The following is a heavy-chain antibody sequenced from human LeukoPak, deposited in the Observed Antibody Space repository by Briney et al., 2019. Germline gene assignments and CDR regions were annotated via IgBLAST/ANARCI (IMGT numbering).Heavy chain of an antibody. CDR2: ISYDGSNK. CDR3: ARELQWLALLDY. Sequence: PGGSLRLSCAASGFTFSSYAMHWVRQAPGKGLEWVAVISYDGSNKYYADSVKGRFTISRDNSKNTLYLQMNSLRAEDTAVYYCARELQWLALLDYWGQGTLVTVSS. V-gene: IGHV3-30-3*01. D-gene: IGHD6-19*01. J-gene: IGHJ4*02. CDR1: GFTFSSYA.